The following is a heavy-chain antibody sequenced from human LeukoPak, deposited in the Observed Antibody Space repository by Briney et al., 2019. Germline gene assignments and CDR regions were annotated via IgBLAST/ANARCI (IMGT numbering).Heavy chain of an antibody. CDR3: AKDGSSSWLHY. J-gene: IGHJ4*02. V-gene: IGHV3-30*18. D-gene: IGHD6-13*01. CDR2: ISYDGSNK. Sequence: GGSLRLSCAASGFTFSSYGMHWVRQAPGKGLEWVAVISYDGSNKYYADSVKGRFTISRDNSKNTLYLQMNSLRAEDTAVYYCAKDGSSSWLHYWGPGTLVSVSS. CDR1: GFTFSSYG.